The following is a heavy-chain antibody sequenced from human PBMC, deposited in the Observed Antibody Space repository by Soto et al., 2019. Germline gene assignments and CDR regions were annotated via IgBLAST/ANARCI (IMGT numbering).Heavy chain of an antibody. V-gene: IGHV4-30-4*01. J-gene: IGHJ3*02. CDR2: TYHSGRT. D-gene: IGHD3-22*01. Sequence: QVHLQESGPGLVEPSQTLSLTCTVSGDSISSGDYYWSWIRQSPDKGLEWIGYTYHSGRTYYKPSLKSRVTISADTSKNQCSLKLSSVTAADTAMYYCARRHYYDSSGYADALDIWGQGTSVTVSS. CDR1: GDSISSGDYY. CDR3: ARRHYYDSSGYADALDI.